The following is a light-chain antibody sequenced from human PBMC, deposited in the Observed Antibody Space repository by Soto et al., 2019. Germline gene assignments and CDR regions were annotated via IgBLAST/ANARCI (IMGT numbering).Light chain of an antibody. V-gene: IGLV2-14*01. J-gene: IGLJ2*01. CDR1: SSDVGGYNY. Sequence: QSALTQTASVSGSPGQSITISCTGTSSDVGGYNYVSWYQQHPGKAPKLMIYEVSNRPSGVSNRFSGSKSGNTASLTISGLQAEDEADYYCSSYTSSTYVVFGGGTKLT. CDR2: EVS. CDR3: SSYTSSTYVV.